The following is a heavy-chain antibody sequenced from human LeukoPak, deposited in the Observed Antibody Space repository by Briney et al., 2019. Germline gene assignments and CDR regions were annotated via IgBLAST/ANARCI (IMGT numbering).Heavy chain of an antibody. CDR2: INSDGSST. CDR3: ARSMVRGVIDY. CDR1: GFTFSNYW. Sequence: SGGSLRLSCAASGFTFSNYWMHWVRQAPGKGLVWVSRINSDGSSTSYADSVKGRFTISRDNAKNTLYLQMNSLRAEDTAVYYCARSMVRGVIDYWGQGTLVTVSS. V-gene: IGHV3-74*01. J-gene: IGHJ4*02. D-gene: IGHD3-10*01.